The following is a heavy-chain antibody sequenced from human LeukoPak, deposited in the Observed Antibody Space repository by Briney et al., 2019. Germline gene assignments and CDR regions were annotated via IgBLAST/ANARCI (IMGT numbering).Heavy chain of an antibody. CDR3: AKDGAWPLLHYYFDY. D-gene: IGHD2-15*01. CDR2: ISYDGSNK. V-gene: IGHV3-30*18. Sequence: GSLRLSCAAPGFSFSSYGMHWVRQAPGKGLEWVAVISYDGSNKYYVDSVKGRFTISRDNSKNTLYLQMNSLRAEDTAVYYCAKDGAWPLLHYYFDYWGQGTLVTVSS. J-gene: IGHJ4*02. CDR1: GFSFSSYG.